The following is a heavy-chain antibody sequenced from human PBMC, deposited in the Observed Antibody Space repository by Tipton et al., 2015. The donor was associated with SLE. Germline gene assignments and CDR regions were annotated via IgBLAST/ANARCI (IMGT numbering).Heavy chain of an antibody. V-gene: IGHV4-39*07. J-gene: IGHJ5*02. Sequence: TLSLTCSVSGGSIRDYPYRWAWIRQSPGKGLEWIGSISYSGRTYYNPSLKSRVTISVDTSKNQFSLKLSPVTAADTAVYYCARDLNYYGSGSYKGWFDPWGQGTLVTVSS. CDR1: GGSIRDYPYR. D-gene: IGHD3-10*01. CDR2: ISYSGRT. CDR3: ARDLNYYGSGSYKGWFDP.